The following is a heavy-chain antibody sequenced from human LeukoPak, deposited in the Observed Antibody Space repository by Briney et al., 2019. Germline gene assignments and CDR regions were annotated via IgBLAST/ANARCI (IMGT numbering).Heavy chain of an antibody. CDR1: GFTFSSYG. J-gene: IGHJ4*02. CDR3: ASARTTNFYGSSLDY. Sequence: GGSLRLSCAASGFTFSSYGMHWVRQAPGKGLEWVTVISYDGSNKYYADSVKGRFTISRDNSRNTLYLQMNSLRAEDTAVYYCASARTTNFYGSSLDYWGQGTLVTVSS. D-gene: IGHD3-10*01. CDR2: ISYDGSNK. V-gene: IGHV3-30*03.